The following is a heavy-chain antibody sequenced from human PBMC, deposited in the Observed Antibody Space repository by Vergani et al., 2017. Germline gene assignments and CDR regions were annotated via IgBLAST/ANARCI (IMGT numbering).Heavy chain of an antibody. J-gene: IGHJ4*02. CDR3: AREEYSRGWSGGFDY. D-gene: IGHD6-19*01. CDR2: MYSGGST. Sequence: EVQLVESGGGLIQPGGSLRLSCAASGFTVSSNYMSWVRQAPGKGLEWVSVMYSGGSTYYADSVKGRFTISRDNSKNTLYLQMNSRRAEDTAVYYCAREEYSRGWSGGFDYWGQGTLVTVSS. V-gene: IGHV3-53*01. CDR1: GFTVSSNY.